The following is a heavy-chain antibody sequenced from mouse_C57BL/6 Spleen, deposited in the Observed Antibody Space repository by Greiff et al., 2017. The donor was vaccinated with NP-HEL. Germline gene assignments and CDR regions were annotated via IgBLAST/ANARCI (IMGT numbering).Heavy chain of an antibody. CDR2: IYPGSGST. J-gene: IGHJ2*01. V-gene: IGHV1-55*01. CDR1: GYTFTSYW. Sequence: QVQLQQPGAELVKPGASVKMSCKASGYTFTSYWITWVKQRPGQGLEWIGDIYPGSGSTNYNEKFKSKATLTVDTSSSTAYMQLSSLTSEVSAVYCCARFYGSSYEYCFDYWGQGTTLTVSS. D-gene: IGHD1-1*01. CDR3: ARFYGSSYEYCFDY.